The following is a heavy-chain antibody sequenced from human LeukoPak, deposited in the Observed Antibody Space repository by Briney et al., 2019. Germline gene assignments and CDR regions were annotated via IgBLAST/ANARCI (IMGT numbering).Heavy chain of an antibody. Sequence: SETLSLTCTVSGGSISSGDYYWSWIRQPPGKGLEWIGYIYYSGSTYYNPSLKSRVTISVDTSKNQFSLKLSSVTAADTAVYYCARDLGVAVADYYFDYWGRGTLVTVSS. CDR2: IYYSGST. J-gene: IGHJ4*02. V-gene: IGHV4-30-4*08. D-gene: IGHD6-19*01. CDR1: GGSISSGDYY. CDR3: ARDLGVAVADYYFDY.